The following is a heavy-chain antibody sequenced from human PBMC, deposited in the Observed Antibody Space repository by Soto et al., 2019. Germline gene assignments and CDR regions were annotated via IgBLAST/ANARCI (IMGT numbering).Heavy chain of an antibody. J-gene: IGHJ3*02. D-gene: IGHD6-19*01. Sequence: PGGSLRLSCAASGFTFSSYAMSWVRQAPGKGLEWVSAISGSGGSTYYADSVKGRFTIPRDNSKNTLYLQMNSLRAEDTAVYYCAKVPSVAGAFDAFDIWGQGTMVTVSS. V-gene: IGHV3-23*01. CDR3: AKVPSVAGAFDAFDI. CDR1: GFTFSSYA. CDR2: ISGSGGST.